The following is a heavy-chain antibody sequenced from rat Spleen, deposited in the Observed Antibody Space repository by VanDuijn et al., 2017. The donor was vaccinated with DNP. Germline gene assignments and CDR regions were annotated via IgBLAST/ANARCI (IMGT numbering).Heavy chain of an antibody. V-gene: IGHV5-31*01. J-gene: IGHJ4*01. Sequence: EVQLVESGGGLVQPGRSLKLSCAASGFTFSNYWMTWIRQAPGKGLEWVASITKTGGSTYYPDSVKGRFTISRDNAKSTLYLQMNSLRSEDTATYYCIRSIATIRGYVMDAWGQGASVTVSS. CDR1: GFTFSNYW. CDR3: IRSIATIRGYVMDA. D-gene: IGHD1-2*01. CDR2: ITKTGGST.